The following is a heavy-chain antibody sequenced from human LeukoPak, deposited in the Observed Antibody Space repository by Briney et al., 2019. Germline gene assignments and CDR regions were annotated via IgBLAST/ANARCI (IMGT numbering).Heavy chain of an antibody. CDR1: GYTFTSYG. D-gene: IGHD1-26*01. V-gene: IGHV1-18*01. Sequence: ASVTVSCKASGYTFTSYGINWVRQAPGQGLEWMGLISAYNGNTNYAEKFQGRFTMTRDTSTITAYMELRSLRSDDTAVYYCARDLPPGGTYGFWGQGTMVTVSS. CDR3: ARDLPPGGTYGF. J-gene: IGHJ4*02. CDR2: ISAYNGNT.